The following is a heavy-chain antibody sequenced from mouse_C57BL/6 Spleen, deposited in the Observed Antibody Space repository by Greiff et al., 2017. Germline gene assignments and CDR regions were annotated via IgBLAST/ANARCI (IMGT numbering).Heavy chain of an antibody. CDR3: ARGRYDYHYFDY. V-gene: IGHV1-69*01. CDR2: IDPSDSYT. J-gene: IGHJ2*01. Sequence: VQLQQSGAELVKPGASVKISCKASGYAFSSYWMHWVKQRPGQGLEWIGEIDPSDSYTNYNQKFKGKSTLTVDKSSSTAYMQLSSLTSEDSAVYYCARGRYDYHYFDYWGQGTTLTVSS. CDR1: GYAFSSYW. D-gene: IGHD2-4*01.